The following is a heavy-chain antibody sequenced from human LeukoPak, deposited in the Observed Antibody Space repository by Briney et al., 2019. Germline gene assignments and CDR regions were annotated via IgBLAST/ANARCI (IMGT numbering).Heavy chain of an antibody. CDR2: INQDGTEK. CDR3: ARVSESEWSFDL. V-gene: IGHV3-7*01. D-gene: IGHD1-14*01. CDR1: GFTFTTYW. Sequence: GGSLRLSCAASGFTFTTYWMTWVRQAPGKGLEWVANINQDGTEKYYVDSVKGRFTISRDNAKNSLYLQMNSLRAEDTAVYYCARVSESEWSFDLWGRGTLVTVSS. J-gene: IGHJ2*01.